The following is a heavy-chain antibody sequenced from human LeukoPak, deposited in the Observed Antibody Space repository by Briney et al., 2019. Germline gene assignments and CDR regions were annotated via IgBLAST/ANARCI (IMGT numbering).Heavy chain of an antibody. CDR1: GFTVSSNY. V-gene: IGHV3-53*01. D-gene: IGHD6-19*01. CDR3: ARRGSGWEDGYFDL. Sequence: GGSLRLSCAASGFTVSSNYTGWVRQPPGKGLEWVSLIYSGGATYYADSVKGRFTISRDNSKNMLYLQMNSLRAEDTAVYYCARRGSGWEDGYFDLWGRGTLVTVSS. CDR2: IYSGGAT. J-gene: IGHJ2*01.